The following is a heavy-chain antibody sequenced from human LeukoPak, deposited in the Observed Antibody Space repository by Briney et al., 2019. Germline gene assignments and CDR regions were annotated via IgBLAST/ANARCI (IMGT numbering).Heavy chain of an antibody. CDR3: ARDLLGTPMVRGVRDY. D-gene: IGHD3-10*01. J-gene: IGHJ4*02. CDR2: IYTSGST. V-gene: IGHV4-4*07. Sequence: SETLSLTCTVSGGSISSYYWSWIRQPAGKGLEWIGRIYTSGSTNYNPSLKSRVTMSVDTSKNRFSLKLSSVTAADTAVYYCARDLLGTPMVRGVRDYWGQGTLVTVSS. CDR1: GGSISSYY.